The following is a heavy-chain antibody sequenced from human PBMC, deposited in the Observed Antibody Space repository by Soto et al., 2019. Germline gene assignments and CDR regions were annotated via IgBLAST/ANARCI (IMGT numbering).Heavy chain of an antibody. CDR2: ISSSSSYI. Sequence: GGSLRLSCAASGFTFSSYSMNWVRQAPGKGLEWVSSISSSSSYIYYADSVKGRFTISRDNAKNSLYLQMNSLRAEDTAVYYCARLVTDSSGYFDYWGQGTLVTVSS. J-gene: IGHJ4*02. D-gene: IGHD3-22*01. V-gene: IGHV3-21*01. CDR1: GFTFSSYS. CDR3: ARLVTDSSGYFDY.